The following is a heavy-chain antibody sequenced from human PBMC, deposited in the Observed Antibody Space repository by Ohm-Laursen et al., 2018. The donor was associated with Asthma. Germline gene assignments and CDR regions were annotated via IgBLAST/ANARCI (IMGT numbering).Heavy chain of an antibody. CDR3: AREWGGMDV. D-gene: IGHD3-16*01. J-gene: IGHJ6*02. V-gene: IGHV3-48*01. CDR1: EFTFSLYS. CDR2: ISSSSSTI. Sequence: SLRLSCAATEFTFSLYSMNWVRQAPGKGLEWVSYISSSSSTIYYADSVKGRFTISRDNAKNSLYPQMNNLRAEDAAIYYCAREWGGMDVWGQGTTVTVSS.